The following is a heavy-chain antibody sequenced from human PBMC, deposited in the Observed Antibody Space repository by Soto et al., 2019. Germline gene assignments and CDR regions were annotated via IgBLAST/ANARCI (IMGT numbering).Heavy chain of an antibody. D-gene: IGHD6-13*01. V-gene: IGHV4-59*08. J-gene: IGHJ4*02. CDR2: IYYSGST. Sequence: SETLSLTCTVSGGSVSNYYWSWIRQPPGKGLEWIGYIYYSGSTNYNPSLKSRVTISVDTSKNQFSLKLSSVTAADTAVYYCARHIPSYSSSWSIDYWGQGTLVTVSS. CDR1: GGSVSNYY. CDR3: ARHIPSYSSSWSIDY.